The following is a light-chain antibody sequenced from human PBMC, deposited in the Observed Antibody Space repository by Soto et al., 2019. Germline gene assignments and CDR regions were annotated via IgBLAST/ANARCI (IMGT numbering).Light chain of an antibody. CDR3: QHYGNSLWT. Sequence: EVVLTQSPGTLSLSPGERATLSCRASQSVRSTYLAWYQQKPGQAPRLLIYDASSRATDSPDRFSGSGSGTDFTLTISRLEPEDCALYYCQHYGNSLWTFGQGTKVDIK. CDR1: QSVRSTY. CDR2: DAS. V-gene: IGKV3-20*01. J-gene: IGKJ1*01.